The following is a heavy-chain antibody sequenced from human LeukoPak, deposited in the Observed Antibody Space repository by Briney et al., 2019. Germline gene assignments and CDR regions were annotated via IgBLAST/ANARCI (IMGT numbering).Heavy chain of an antibody. J-gene: IGHJ1*01. Sequence: SETLSLTCAVYGGSFSGYYWSWIRQPPGKGLEWIGEINHSGSTNYNPSLKSRVTISVDTSKNQFSLKLSSVTAADTAVYYCARGRFNYYDSSRGMEYFQHWGQGTLVTVSS. CDR2: INHSGST. V-gene: IGHV4-34*01. D-gene: IGHD3-22*01. CDR3: ARGRFNYYDSSRGMEYFQH. CDR1: GGSFSGYY.